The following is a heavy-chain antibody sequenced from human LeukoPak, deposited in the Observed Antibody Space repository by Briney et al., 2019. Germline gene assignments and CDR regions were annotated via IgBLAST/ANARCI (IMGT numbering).Heavy chain of an antibody. D-gene: IGHD3-22*01. CDR2: ISGSGGST. CDR1: GFTFSSYG. J-gene: IGHJ4*02. CDR3: AKGDGFDSSGFQAYFDY. Sequence: GGTLRLSCAASGFTFSSYGMSWVRQAPGKGLEWVSAISGSGGSTYYADSVKGRFTISRDNSKNTLYLQMNSLRAEDTAVYYCAKGDGFDSSGFQAYFDYWGQGTLVTVSS. V-gene: IGHV3-23*01.